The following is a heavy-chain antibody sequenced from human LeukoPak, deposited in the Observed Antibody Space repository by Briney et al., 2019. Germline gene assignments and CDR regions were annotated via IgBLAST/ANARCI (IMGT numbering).Heavy chain of an antibody. Sequence: GGSLRLSCAASGFTITSYPMTWVRQAPGKGLEWVSSISETGAITNYADSVKGRFTISRDNSKNTLYLQMSSLRAEDAAVYFCAKYIGPSRRIFDYWGQGTLVAVSS. V-gene: IGHV3-23*01. CDR1: GFTITSYP. CDR2: ISETGAIT. CDR3: AKYIGPSRRIFDY. D-gene: IGHD2/OR15-2a*01. J-gene: IGHJ4*02.